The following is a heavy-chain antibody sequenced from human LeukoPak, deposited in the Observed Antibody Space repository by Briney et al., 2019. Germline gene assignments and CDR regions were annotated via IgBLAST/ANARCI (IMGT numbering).Heavy chain of an antibody. V-gene: IGHV3-21*01. CDR2: ITTRSSYI. Sequence: GRSLRLSCAASGFTFSSYSMNWVRQAPGKGLEWVSSITTRSSYIYYADSVRGRFTISRDDAKNSLYLQMNSLRADDTAVYYCARDPAAAGTVWLDPWGQGTLVTVSS. CDR3: ARDPAAAGTVWLDP. CDR1: GFTFSSYS. D-gene: IGHD6-13*01. J-gene: IGHJ5*02.